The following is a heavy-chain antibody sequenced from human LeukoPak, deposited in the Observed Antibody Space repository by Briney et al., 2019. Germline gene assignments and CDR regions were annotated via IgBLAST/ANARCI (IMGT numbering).Heavy chain of an antibody. Sequence: PSETLSLTCTVSGGSITSIGYYWGWIRQPPGKGLEWIGSIYYNGYTYYNPSLKSRVTISVDTSKDQFSLKLSSVTAADTAVYYCARVDDFWSGNGWFDPWGQGTLVTVSS. V-gene: IGHV4-39*07. J-gene: IGHJ5*02. D-gene: IGHD3-3*01. CDR3: ARVDDFWSGNGWFDP. CDR1: GGSITSIGYY. CDR2: IYYNGYT.